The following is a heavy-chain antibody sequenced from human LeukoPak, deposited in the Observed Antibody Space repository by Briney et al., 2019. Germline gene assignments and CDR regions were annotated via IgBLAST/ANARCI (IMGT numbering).Heavy chain of an antibody. Sequence: GGSLRLSCAASGFTFDDYCMSWVRQAPGKGLEWVSGINWNGGSTVYAYSVKGPFTISRDNTKNCVCLQMNSLRAEDTALYYCARDEYYYDSSGYSVDYWGQGTLVTVSS. V-gene: IGHV3-20*04. CDR1: GFTFDDYC. J-gene: IGHJ4*02. D-gene: IGHD3-22*01. CDR3: ARDEYYYDSSGYSVDY. CDR2: INWNGGST.